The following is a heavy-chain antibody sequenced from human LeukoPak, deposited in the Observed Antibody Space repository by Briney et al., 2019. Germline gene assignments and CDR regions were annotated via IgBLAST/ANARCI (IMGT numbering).Heavy chain of an antibody. Sequence: GASVKVSCKASGYTFTSYGISWVRQAPGQGLEWMGWINTNTGNPTYAQGFTGRFVFSLDTSVSTAYLQISSLKAEDTAVYYCARDSSGGSGRSSYGMDVWGQGTTVTVSS. D-gene: IGHD3-10*01. CDR2: INTNTGNP. CDR1: GYTFTSYG. V-gene: IGHV7-4-1*02. J-gene: IGHJ6*02. CDR3: ARDSSGGSGRSSYGMDV.